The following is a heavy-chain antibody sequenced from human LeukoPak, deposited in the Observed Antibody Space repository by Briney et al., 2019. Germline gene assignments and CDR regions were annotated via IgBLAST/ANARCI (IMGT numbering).Heavy chain of an antibody. Sequence: PSQTLSLTCTVSCGSISSGSYYWSWIRQPAGKGLEWIGRFYTSGTTNYNPSLQSRVTISVDMSKNQFSLKLRSMTAADTAVYYCARDHGEGYDYWGPGTLVTVSS. CDR2: FYTSGTT. D-gene: IGHD5-24*01. CDR1: CGSISSGSYY. CDR3: ARDHGEGYDY. J-gene: IGHJ4*02. V-gene: IGHV4-61*02.